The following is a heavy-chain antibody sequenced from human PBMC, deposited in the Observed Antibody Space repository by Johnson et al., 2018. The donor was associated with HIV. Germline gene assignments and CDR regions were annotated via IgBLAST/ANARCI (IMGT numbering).Heavy chain of an antibody. D-gene: IGHD1-7*01. CDR1: GFTFDDYT. CDR2: ISWDGGIT. J-gene: IGHJ3*02. CDR3: AKETKSKAFYI. Sequence: VQLVESGGVVVQPGGSLRLSCAASGFTFDDYTMHWVRQAPGKGLEWVSLISWDGGITYYADSVKGRFTISRDNSKNSLYLQMNSLRTEDTALYYCAKETKSKAFYIWGQGTMVTVSS. V-gene: IGHV3-43*01.